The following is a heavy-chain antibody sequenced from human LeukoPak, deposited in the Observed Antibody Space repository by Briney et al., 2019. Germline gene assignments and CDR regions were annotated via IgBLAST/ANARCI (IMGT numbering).Heavy chain of an antibody. CDR3: ARGCSSTSCWLRMDV. J-gene: IGHJ6*02. D-gene: IGHD2-2*01. CDR1: GGSISSHY. CDR2: IFYSGST. Sequence: SETLSLTCTVSGGSISSHYWSWIRQPPGKGLEWIAYIFYSGSTNYNPSLRNRVTISVDTSKNQFSLKLSSVTAADTAVYYCARGCSSTSCWLRMDVWGQGTTATVSS. V-gene: IGHV4-59*11.